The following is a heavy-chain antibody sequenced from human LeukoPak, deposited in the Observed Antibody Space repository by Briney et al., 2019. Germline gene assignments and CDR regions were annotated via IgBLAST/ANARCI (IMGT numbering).Heavy chain of an antibody. CDR2: IKEDGSET. Sequence: GGSLRLSCVASAFAFSSNWMSWVRQAPGKGLEWVGSIKEDGSETYYVDSVKGRLTTSRDNAKNSLYLQMNSLRAEDTAVYYCAKPISGGLAVTADWFHPWGQGTLVVVSS. J-gene: IGHJ5*01. CDR3: AKPISGGLAVTADWFHP. D-gene: IGHD6-19*01. CDR1: AFAFSSNW. V-gene: IGHV3-7*02.